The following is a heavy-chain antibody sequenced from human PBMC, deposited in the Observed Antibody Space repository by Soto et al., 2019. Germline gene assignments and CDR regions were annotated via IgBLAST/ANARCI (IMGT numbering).Heavy chain of an antibody. CDR3: ARLRLGYSNSQTYYYYYGMDV. CDR2: IIPIFRTA. V-gene: IGHV1-69*13. Sequence: SLKVSCKAPGSTFSSYAISWVRRAPGQGLEWMGGIIPIFRTANYAQKSQGRVTITADESTSTAYMELSSLRSEDTAVYYCARLRLGYSNSQTYYYYYGMDVWGQGTTVTVSS. J-gene: IGHJ6*02. CDR1: GSTFSSYA. D-gene: IGHD4-4*01.